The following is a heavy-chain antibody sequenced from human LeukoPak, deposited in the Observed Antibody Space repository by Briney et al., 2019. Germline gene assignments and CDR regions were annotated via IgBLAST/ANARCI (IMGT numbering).Heavy chain of an antibody. Sequence: GGSLRLSCAASGFTFSSYAMSWVRQAPGKGLEWVSSISSSSSYIYYADSVKGRFTISRDNAKNSLYLQMNSLRAEDTAVYYCARGLGYCSGGSCYNDAFDIWGQGTMVAVSS. CDR3: ARGLGYCSGGSCYNDAFDI. CDR1: GFTFSSYA. D-gene: IGHD2-15*01. V-gene: IGHV3-21*01. CDR2: ISSSSSYI. J-gene: IGHJ3*02.